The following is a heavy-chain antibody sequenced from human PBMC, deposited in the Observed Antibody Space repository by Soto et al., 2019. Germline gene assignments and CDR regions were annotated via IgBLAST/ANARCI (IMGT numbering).Heavy chain of an antibody. D-gene: IGHD2-2*02. V-gene: IGHV1-2*04. Sequence: ASVKVSCKASGYTFTGYYMHWVRQAPGQGLEWMGWINPNSGGTNYAQKFQGWVTMTRDTSISTAYMELSRLRSDDTAVYYCARASGRVPAAIGCSNYGMDVWGQGTTVTVSS. CDR3: ARASGRVPAAIGCSNYGMDV. CDR1: GYTFTGYY. J-gene: IGHJ6*02. CDR2: INPNSGGT.